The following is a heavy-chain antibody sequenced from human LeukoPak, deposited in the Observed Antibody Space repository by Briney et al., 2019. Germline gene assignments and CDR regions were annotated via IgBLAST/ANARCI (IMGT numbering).Heavy chain of an antibody. CDR1: GFTFSGYI. Sequence: GGSLRLSCAASGFTFSGYIMNWVRQAPGKGLGWVSFIGSSGNTIYYADSVKGRFTVSRDNAKNSLYLQMNSLRAEDTAVHYCARDQWLDYWGQGTLVTVSS. CDR2: IGSSGNTI. J-gene: IGHJ4*02. V-gene: IGHV3-48*01. D-gene: IGHD6-19*01. CDR3: ARDQWLDY.